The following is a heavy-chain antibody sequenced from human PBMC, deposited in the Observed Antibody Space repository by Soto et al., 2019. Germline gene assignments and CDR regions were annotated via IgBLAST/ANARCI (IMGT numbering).Heavy chain of an antibody. CDR3: ARALGVLRFLEWLSSYYYYGMDV. CDR2: INPNSGGT. D-gene: IGHD3-3*01. CDR1: GYTFTGYY. J-gene: IGHJ6*02. Sequence: ASVKVSCKASGYTFTGYYMHWVRQAPGQGLEWMGWINPNSGGTNYAQKFQGRVTMTRDTSISTAYMELNRLRSDDTAVYYCARALGVLRFLEWLSSYYYYGMDVWGQGTTVTVSS. V-gene: IGHV1-2*02.